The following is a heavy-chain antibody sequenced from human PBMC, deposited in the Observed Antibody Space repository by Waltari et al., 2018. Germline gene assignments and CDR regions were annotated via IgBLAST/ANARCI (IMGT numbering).Heavy chain of an antibody. D-gene: IGHD3-10*01. CDR3: ARVPPRGYYGSGAFLN. J-gene: IGHJ4*02. CDR2: IYYSGST. V-gene: IGHV4-59*01. Sequence: QVQLQESGPGLVKPSETLSLTCTVSGGSISSYYCSWIRQPPGKGLEWIGYIYYSGSTNYNPSLKSRVTISVDTSKNQFSLKLSSVTAADTAVYYCARVPPRGYYGSGAFLNWGQGTLVTVSS. CDR1: GGSISSYY.